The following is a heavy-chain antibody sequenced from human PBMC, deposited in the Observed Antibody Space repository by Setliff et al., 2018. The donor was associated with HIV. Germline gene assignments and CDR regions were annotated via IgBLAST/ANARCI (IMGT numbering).Heavy chain of an antibody. D-gene: IGHD3-10*01. CDR2: IYSSGST. CDR1: GGSISSYY. V-gene: IGHV4-4*09. J-gene: IGHJ4*02. Sequence: SETLSLTCTASGGSISSYYWSWIRQPPGKGLEWLGHIYSSGSTNYNPSLKSRVTIAVDTSKNQFSLKLYSVTAADTAVYYCARAYFGSGIYYWGQGTLVTVSS. CDR3: ARAYFGSGIYY.